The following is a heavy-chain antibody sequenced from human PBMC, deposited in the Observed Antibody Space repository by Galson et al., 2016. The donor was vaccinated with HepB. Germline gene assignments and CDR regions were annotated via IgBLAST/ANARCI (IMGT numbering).Heavy chain of an antibody. V-gene: IGHV3-11*06. J-gene: IGHJ4*02. CDR1: AFAFSDYY. CDR2: ISSSSSYT. Sequence: SLRLSCAASAFAFSDYYMSWIRQAPGKGLEWVSYISSSSSYTNYADSVKGRFTISRDNAKNSLYLQTNSLRAEDTAVYYCARDNTGSHGRGFDYWGQGTLVTVSS. CDR3: ARDNTGSHGRGFDY. D-gene: IGHD1-14*01.